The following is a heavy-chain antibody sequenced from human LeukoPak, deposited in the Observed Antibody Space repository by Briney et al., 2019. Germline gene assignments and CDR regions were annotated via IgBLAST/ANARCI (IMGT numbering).Heavy chain of an antibody. CDR1: GFTFSSYT. J-gene: IGHJ4*02. CDR2: ISSSSSYI. CDR3: ARSSGSSWYNDY. V-gene: IGHV3-21*01. D-gene: IGHD6-13*01. Sequence: GGSLRLSCAASGFTFSSYTMNWVRQAPGKGLEWVSSISSSSSYIYYADSVKGRFTISRDNAKNSLYLQMNSLRAEDTAVYYCARSSGSSWYNDYWGQGTLVTVSS.